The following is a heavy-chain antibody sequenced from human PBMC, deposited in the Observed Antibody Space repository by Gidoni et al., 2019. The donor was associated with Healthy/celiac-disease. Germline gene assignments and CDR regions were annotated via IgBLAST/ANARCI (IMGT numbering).Heavy chain of an antibody. D-gene: IGHD1-26*01. CDR2: IYTSGST. Sequence: QVQLQESGPGLVKPSQTLSLTCTVSGGSISSGSYYWSWIRQPAGKGLEWSGRIYTSGSTNYNPSLKSRVTMSVDTSKNQFSLKLSSVTAADTAVYYCARYGGSYSGARAFDIWGQGTMVTVSS. V-gene: IGHV4-61*02. J-gene: IGHJ3*02. CDR1: GGSISSGSYY. CDR3: ARYGGSYSGARAFDI.